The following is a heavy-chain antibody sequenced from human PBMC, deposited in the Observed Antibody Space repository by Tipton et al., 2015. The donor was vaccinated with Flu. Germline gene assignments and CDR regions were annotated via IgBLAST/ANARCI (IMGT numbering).Heavy chain of an antibody. Sequence: SLRLSCAASGFTFSSYYMHWVRQAPGKGLVWVSRIKSDGRSTSYADSVKGRFTISRDIAKDTLYLQMNSLGAEDSAVYYCARDLGVPAHDWYFDLLGRGTLVTVSS. V-gene: IGHV3-74*01. CDR2: IKSDGRST. CDR3: ARDLGVPAHDWYFDL. J-gene: IGHJ2*01. CDR1: GFTFSSYY. D-gene: IGHD2-2*01.